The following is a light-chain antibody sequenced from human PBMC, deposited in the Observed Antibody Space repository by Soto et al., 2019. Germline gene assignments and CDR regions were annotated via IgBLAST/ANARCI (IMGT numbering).Light chain of an antibody. V-gene: IGKV1-8*01. CDR3: QQYYSYPT. CDR2: AAS. J-gene: IGKJ4*01. Sequence: AIRMTQSPSSFSASTGDRVTITCRASQGISSYLAWYQQKPGKAPKLLIYAASTFQSGVPSRFSGSGSGTDFTLTISCLQSEDFATYYCQQYYSYPTFGGGTKVEIK. CDR1: QGISSY.